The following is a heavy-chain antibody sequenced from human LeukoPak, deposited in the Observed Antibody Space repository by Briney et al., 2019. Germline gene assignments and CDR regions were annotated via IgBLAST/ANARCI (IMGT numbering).Heavy chain of an antibody. V-gene: IGHV4-59*12. J-gene: IGHJ4*02. CDR2: ISDIGSI. Sequence: SETLSLTCTVSGGSISSYYWSWIRQPPGKGLEWIAYISDIGSINYNPSLKSRVTISLDTSKNQFSLKLSSVTAADTAVYYCASTPPKGNPLYWGQGTLVTVSS. CDR3: ASTPPKGNPLY. CDR1: GGSISSYY. D-gene: IGHD4-4*01.